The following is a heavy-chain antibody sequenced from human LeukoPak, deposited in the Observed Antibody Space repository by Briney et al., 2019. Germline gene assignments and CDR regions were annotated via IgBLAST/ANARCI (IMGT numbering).Heavy chain of an antibody. CDR2: IHYSGST. CDR3: ARHVKRTTGLFDY. CDR1: GGSINSSSYY. J-gene: IGHJ4*02. V-gene: IGHV4-31*03. D-gene: IGHD1-1*01. Sequence: SETLSLTCTASGGSINSSSYYWTWIRQHPGKGLEWIGYIHYSGSTYYNPSLESRLTISVDTSKNHFSLKLSSVTAADTAVYYCARHVKRTTGLFDYWGQGTLVTVSS.